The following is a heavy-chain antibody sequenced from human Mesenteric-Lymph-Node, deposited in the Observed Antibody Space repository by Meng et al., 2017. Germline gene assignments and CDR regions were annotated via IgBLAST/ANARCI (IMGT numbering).Heavy chain of an antibody. D-gene: IGHD1-14*01. J-gene: IGHJ4*02. Sequence: SGPFMPIPSQTLHPTHTSFRPSTIVGRFTWAWFIRQQRYQLGWIGRVVNGGTAYYTSSIKSQVSISVDTSKNQFSLKLSSVTAADTAVYYCARHHHSPTFDYWGQGALVTVSS. V-gene: IGHV4-39*01. CDR2: VVNGGTA. CDR3: ARHHHSPTFDY. CDR1: RPSTIVGRFT.